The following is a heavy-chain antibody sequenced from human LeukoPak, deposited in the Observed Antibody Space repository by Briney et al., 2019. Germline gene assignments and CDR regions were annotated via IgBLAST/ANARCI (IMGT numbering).Heavy chain of an antibody. Sequence: ASVKVSCKASGYAFTSYGISWVRQAPGQGLEWMGWISAYNGNTKYSQKLQGRVAMTTDTSTSTVYMELRSLRSDDTAVYYCARDDARIGSYNYYYYMDVWGEGTTVTVSS. CDR2: ISAYNGNT. V-gene: IGHV1-18*04. J-gene: IGHJ6*03. CDR3: ARDDARIGSYNYYYYMDV. D-gene: IGHD1-26*01. CDR1: GYAFTSYG.